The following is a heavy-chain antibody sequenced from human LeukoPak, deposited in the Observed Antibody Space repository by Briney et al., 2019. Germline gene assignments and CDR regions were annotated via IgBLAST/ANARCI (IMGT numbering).Heavy chain of an antibody. D-gene: IGHD1-14*01. V-gene: IGHV4-34*01. J-gene: IGHJ5*02. Sequence: SETLSLTCAVYGGSFSGYYWSWIRQPPGKGLEWIGEINHSGSTNYNPSLKSRVTIPVDTSKNQFSLKLSSVTAADTAVYYCARRIKPARKYWFDPWGQGTLVTVSS. CDR1: GGSFSGYY. CDR2: INHSGST. CDR3: ARRIKPARKYWFDP.